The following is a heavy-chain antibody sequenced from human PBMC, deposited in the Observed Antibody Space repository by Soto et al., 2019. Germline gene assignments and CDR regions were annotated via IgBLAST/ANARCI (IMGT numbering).Heavy chain of an antibody. J-gene: IGHJ4*02. CDR3: ARDIIYSGCTGFDY. D-gene: IGHD5-12*01. Sequence: PGGSLRLSCAASGFTFDDCAIHWVRQAPGKGLEWLSCISCNSAKIDYADSVKGRFTISRDNAKNSLYLQMNSLRPDDTALYYCARDIIYSGCTGFDYWGRGTLVTVSS. CDR1: GFTFDDCA. CDR2: ISCNSAKI. V-gene: IGHV3-9*01.